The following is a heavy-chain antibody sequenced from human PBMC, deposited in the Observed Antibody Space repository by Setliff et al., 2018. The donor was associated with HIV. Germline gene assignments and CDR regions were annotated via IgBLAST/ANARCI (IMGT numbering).Heavy chain of an antibody. CDR3: ARVRTYSDFYYPAPIPSYYFDF. CDR1: GYTFISYG. CDR2: ISTYNGNT. J-gene: IGHJ4*02. D-gene: IGHD1-26*01. Sequence: ASVKVSCKTSGYTFISYGVTWGRQVPGQGLEWVGWISTYNGNTNYAQKFQGRVTMTTDTSTSAAYLELRSLRSDDTAIYYCARVRTYSDFYYPAPIPSYYFDFWGQGTLVTVSS. V-gene: IGHV1-18*01.